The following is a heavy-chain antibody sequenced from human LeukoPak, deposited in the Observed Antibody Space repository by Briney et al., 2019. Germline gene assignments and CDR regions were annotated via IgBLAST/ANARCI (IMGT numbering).Heavy chain of an antibody. D-gene: IGHD1-1*01. V-gene: IGHV3-23*01. J-gene: IGHJ3*02. CDR3: AKRDDQRNAFDI. CDR2: ISGSGGST. Sequence: GGSLRLSCAASGFTFSIYAMNWVRQAPGKGLEWVSAISGSGGSTYYADSVKGRFTISRDNSKNTLYLQMNSLRAEDTAVFYCAKRDDQRNAFDIWGQGTMVTVSS. CDR1: GFTFSIYA.